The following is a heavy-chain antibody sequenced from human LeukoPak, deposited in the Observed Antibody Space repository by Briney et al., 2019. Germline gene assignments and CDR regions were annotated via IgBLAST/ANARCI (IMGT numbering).Heavy chain of an antibody. Sequence: GGSLRLSCAASGFTFSNYAMSWVRQAPGKGLEWVSAISGSGGSTYYADSVKGRFTISRDNSKNTLYLQMNSLRAEDTAVYYCTREACNGVCSYYYYYYYMDVWGKGTTVTVSS. CDR3: TREACNGVCSYYYYYYYMDV. J-gene: IGHJ6*03. CDR2: ISGSGGST. V-gene: IGHV3-23*01. D-gene: IGHD2-8*01. CDR1: GFTFSNYA.